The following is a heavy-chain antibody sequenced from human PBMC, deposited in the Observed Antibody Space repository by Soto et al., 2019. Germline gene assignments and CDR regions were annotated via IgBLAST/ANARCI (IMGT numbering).Heavy chain of an antibody. CDR3: ARGRYGDY. CDR2: ISAHNGNT. Sequence: QVHLVQSGAEVKKPGASVKVSCKASGYIFTSYGITWVRQAPGQGLEWMGWISAHNGNTDYVQKLQGRVIVTRDTSTSTAYMELRSLRSDDTAVYYCARGRYGDYWGQGALVTVSS. CDR1: GYIFTSYG. V-gene: IGHV1-18*01. J-gene: IGHJ4*02. D-gene: IGHD1-1*01.